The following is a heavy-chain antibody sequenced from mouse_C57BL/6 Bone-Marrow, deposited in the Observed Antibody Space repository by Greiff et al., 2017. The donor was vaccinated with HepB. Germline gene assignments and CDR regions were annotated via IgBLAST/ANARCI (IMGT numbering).Heavy chain of an antibody. D-gene: IGHD1-1*01. Sequence: QVQLQQSGAELARPGASVKLSCKASGYTFTSYGISWVKQRTGQGLEWIGEIYPRSGNTYYNEKFKGKATLTADKSSSTAYMELRSLTSEDSAVYFCARRGDGRSIYAMDYWGQGTSVTVSS. V-gene: IGHV1-81*01. CDR2: IYPRSGNT. CDR1: GYTFTSYG. CDR3: ARRGDGRSIYAMDY. J-gene: IGHJ4*01.